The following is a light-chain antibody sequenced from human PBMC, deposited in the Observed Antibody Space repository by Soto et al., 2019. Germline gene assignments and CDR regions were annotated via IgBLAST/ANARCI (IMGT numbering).Light chain of an antibody. CDR3: QQSHSSPYT. V-gene: IGKV1-39*01. J-gene: IGKJ2*01. CDR1: QSITSY. CDR2: AAS. Sequence: DIPMTQSPSSLSVSVGDRVTITCRASQSITSYLNWYQQKPGKAPKLLVYAASTLQSGVPSRFSGSGSGTDFTLTISSLQPEDFATYYCQQSHSSPYTFGQGTKLEIK.